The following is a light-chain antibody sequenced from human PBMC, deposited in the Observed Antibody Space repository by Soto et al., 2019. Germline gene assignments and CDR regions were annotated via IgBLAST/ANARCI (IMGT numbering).Light chain of an antibody. Sequence: EILLTQSPDAPSLSPGERATLSCRASQTVSSNYLAWCQRRPGQAPRLLIHGASTRAAGIPDRFSGSGSGTDFTLTITRLEPEDSAVYFCQQYTGPPTTFGQGTRLEIK. CDR3: QQYTGPPTT. V-gene: IGKV3-20*01. CDR1: QTVSSNY. CDR2: GAS. J-gene: IGKJ5*01.